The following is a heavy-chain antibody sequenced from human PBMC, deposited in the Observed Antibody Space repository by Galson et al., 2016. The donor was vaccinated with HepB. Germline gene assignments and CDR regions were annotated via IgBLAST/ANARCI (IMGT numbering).Heavy chain of an antibody. CDR2: IYDSGNT. V-gene: IGHV4-59*01. J-gene: IGHJ4*02. CDR1: GGSISSYK. D-gene: IGHD2-15*01. CDR3: AREWSAFDY. Sequence: SETLSLTCTVSGGSISSYKWSWIRQPPGKGLEWIGLIYDSGNTNYNPSLKSRVTISVDTSKNQFSLRLSSVTAADTAVYYCAREWSAFDYWGQGTLVTVSS.